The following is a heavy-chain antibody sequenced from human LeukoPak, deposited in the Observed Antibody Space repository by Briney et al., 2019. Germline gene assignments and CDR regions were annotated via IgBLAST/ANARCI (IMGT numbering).Heavy chain of an antibody. J-gene: IGHJ4*02. D-gene: IGHD6-19*01. CDR2: IYWDDDK. Sequence: ESGPTLVHPTQPLTLTCTFSGFSLSTSGVGVGWIRQPPGKALEWLALIYWDDDKRYSPSLKSRLTITKDTSKNQVVLTMTNVDPVDTATYYCAHSFIAVAGYYFDYWGQGTLVTVSS. V-gene: IGHV2-5*02. CDR3: AHSFIAVAGYYFDY. CDR1: GFSLSTSGVG.